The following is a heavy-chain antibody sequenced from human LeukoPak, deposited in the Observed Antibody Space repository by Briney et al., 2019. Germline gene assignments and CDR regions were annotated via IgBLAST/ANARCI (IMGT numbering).Heavy chain of an antibody. V-gene: IGHV3-66*01. CDR2: IYSGGST. J-gene: IGHJ6*02. CDR3: ARDKGVLERARVRYYYGMDV. Sequence: GGSLRLSCAASGFTVSSNYMSWVRQAPGKGLEWVSVIYSGGSTYYADSVKGRFTIPRDNSKNTLYLQMNSLRAEDTAVYYCARDKGVLERARVRYYYGMDVWGQGTTVTVSS. D-gene: IGHD1-1*01. CDR1: GFTVSSNY.